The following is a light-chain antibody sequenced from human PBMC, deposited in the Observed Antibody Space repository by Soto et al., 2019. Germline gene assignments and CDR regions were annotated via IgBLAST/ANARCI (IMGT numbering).Light chain of an antibody. Sequence: QTVVTQEPSLTVSPGGTVTLTCASSTGTVTSGHYPNWLQQKPGQAPRALIYSTDTRHSWTPARFSGSLLGGKAALTLSGVQPEDEADYYCLLYYGGAVVFDGGTKLTVL. CDR2: STD. CDR1: TGTVTSGHY. J-gene: IGLJ2*01. V-gene: IGLV7-43*01. CDR3: LLYYGGAVV.